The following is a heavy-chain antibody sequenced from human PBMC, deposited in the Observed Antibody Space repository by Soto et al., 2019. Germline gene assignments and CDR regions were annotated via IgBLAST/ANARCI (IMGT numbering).Heavy chain of an antibody. CDR1: GFTFSRYD. Sequence: SGGSLRLSCAVPGFTFSRYDIHWVRQGKGKSLEWVAVIGTADDTYYPVSVKGRFTISREKAKNSLFLQMSSLRAGDTAVCFCAREGRPNDVCSVSPVFDCLIPPNYCHNMDVWGKGTTVTVSS. CDR2: IGTADDT. J-gene: IGHJ6*03. CDR3: AREGRPNDVCSVSPVFDCLIPPNYCHNMDV. V-gene: IGHV3-13*01. D-gene: IGHD3-9*01.